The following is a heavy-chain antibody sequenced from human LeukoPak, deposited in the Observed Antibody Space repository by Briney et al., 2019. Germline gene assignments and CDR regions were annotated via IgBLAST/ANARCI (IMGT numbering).Heavy chain of an antibody. CDR2: MDPGDSGT. D-gene: IGHD6-19*01. J-gene: IGHJ5*02. Sequence: GESLKISCKGPGYRFATYWIGWVRQMPGKGLEWMGIMDPGDSGTRYSPSLQGQVTITADKSNTTAYLQWSSLKASDTPMYYCAMLSRPRYNSAWYEGWFDHWGQGTLVTVSS. V-gene: IGHV5-51*01. CDR1: GYRFATYW. CDR3: AMLSRPRYNSAWYEGWFDH.